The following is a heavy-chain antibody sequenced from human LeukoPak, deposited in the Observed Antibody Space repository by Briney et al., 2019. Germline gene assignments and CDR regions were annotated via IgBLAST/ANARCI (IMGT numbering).Heavy chain of an antibody. D-gene: IGHD3-22*01. CDR2: ISSSGSTI. CDR1: GFTFSDYY. CDR3: ARDRYYDSSGYYSPPDY. J-gene: IGHJ4*02. Sequence: GGSLRLSCAASGFTFSDYYMSWIRQAPGQELEWVSYISSSGSTIYYADSLKGRFTISRDNAKNSLYLQMNSLRAEDTAVYYCARDRYYDSSGYYSPPDYWGQGTLVTVSS. V-gene: IGHV3-11*04.